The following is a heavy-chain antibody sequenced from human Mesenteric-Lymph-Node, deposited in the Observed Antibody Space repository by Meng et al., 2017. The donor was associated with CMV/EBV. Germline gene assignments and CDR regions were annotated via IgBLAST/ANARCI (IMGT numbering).Heavy chain of an antibody. D-gene: IGHD2-2*01. V-gene: IGHV3-48*04. Sequence: GESLKISCAASGFTFNNYWMNWVRQAPGKGLEWVSYISSSSSTIYYADSVKGRFTISRDNAKNSLYLQMNSLRAEDTAVYYCASYCSSTSCYWSDAFDIWGQGTMVTVSS. CDR2: ISSSSSTI. CDR3: ASYCSSTSCYWSDAFDI. CDR1: GFTFNNYW. J-gene: IGHJ3*02.